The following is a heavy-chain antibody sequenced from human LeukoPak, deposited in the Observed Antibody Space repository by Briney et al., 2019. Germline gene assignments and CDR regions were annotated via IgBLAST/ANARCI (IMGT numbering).Heavy chain of an antibody. V-gene: IGHV1-3*01. Sequence: ASVKVSCKASGYTFTSYAMHWVRQAPGQRLEWMGWINAGNGNTKYSQKFQGRVTITRDTSASTAYMELSSLRSEDTAVYYCATSNCGGDCYSSYYGMDVWGQGTTVTVSS. CDR3: ATSNCGGDCYSSYYGMDV. D-gene: IGHD2-21*02. CDR1: GYTFTSYA. CDR2: INAGNGNT. J-gene: IGHJ6*02.